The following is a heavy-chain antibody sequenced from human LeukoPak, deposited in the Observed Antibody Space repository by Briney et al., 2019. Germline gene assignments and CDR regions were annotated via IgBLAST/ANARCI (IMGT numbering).Heavy chain of an antibody. CDR2: INSDGTTT. Sequence: GGSLRLSCAASGFTFSSYWMHSVRQAPGKGLLWVSRINSDGTTTYYADSVKGRFTISRDNAKNTLYLQVNSLRAEDTAVYYCARGNYYGMDVWGQGTTVTVSS. CDR1: GFTFSSYW. V-gene: IGHV3-74*01. CDR3: ARGNYYGMDV. J-gene: IGHJ6*02.